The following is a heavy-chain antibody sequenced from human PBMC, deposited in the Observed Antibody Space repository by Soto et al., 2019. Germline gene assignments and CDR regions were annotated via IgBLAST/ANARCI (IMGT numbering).Heavy chain of an antibody. CDR1: GDSVSSNGAC. Sequence: SQTLSLTCVISGDSVSSNGACWNWIRQSPSRGLQWLGRIYYRSKWFHDYAASVESRMAINPDTSRNQFSLQLNYVTPEDTAVYYCSRVHCSAGTCLDGLDFWGQGTTVTVSS. V-gene: IGHV6-1*01. CDR3: SRVHCSAGTCLDGLDF. CDR2: IYYRSKWFH. J-gene: IGHJ6*02. D-gene: IGHD2-15*01.